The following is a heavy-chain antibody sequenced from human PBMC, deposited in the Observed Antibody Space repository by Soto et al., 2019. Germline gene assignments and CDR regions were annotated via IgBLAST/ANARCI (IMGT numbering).Heavy chain of an antibody. Sequence: EVQLVESGGGLVQPGGSLRLSCAASGFSFSTYWMYWVRQAPGKGLVWVSRINVDGNTINYADSVKGRFTVSRDNAKNTLDLQMNRLRAEDTAVYYCAREEGRQRPEYFHHWGQGTLVTVSS. J-gene: IGHJ1*01. V-gene: IGHV3-74*01. CDR2: INVDGNTI. CDR1: GFSFSTYW. CDR3: AREEGRQRPEYFHH. D-gene: IGHD6-25*01.